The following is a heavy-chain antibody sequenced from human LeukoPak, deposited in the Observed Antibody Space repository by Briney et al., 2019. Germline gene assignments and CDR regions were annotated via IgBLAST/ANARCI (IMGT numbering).Heavy chain of an antibody. V-gene: IGHV3-21*01. CDR2: ISSSSSYI. J-gene: IGHJ4*02. Sequence: PGGSLRLSCAASGFTFSSYSMNWVRQAPGKGLEWVSSISSSSSYIYYADSVKGRFTISRDNAKNSLYLQMNSLRAEDTAVYYCARTDMVRGVYYFDYWGQGTLVTVSS. D-gene: IGHD3-10*01. CDR3: ARTDMVRGVYYFDY. CDR1: GFTFSSYS.